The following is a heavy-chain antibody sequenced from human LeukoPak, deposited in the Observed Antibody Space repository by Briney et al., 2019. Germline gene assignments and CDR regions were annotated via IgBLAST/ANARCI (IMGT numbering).Heavy chain of an antibody. CDR3: ARVFTNWFDP. D-gene: IGHD3-10*01. J-gene: IGHJ5*02. CDR1: GGTFSSYA. V-gene: IGHV1-69*13. Sequence: PVKVSCKASGGTFSSYAISWVRQAPGQELEWMGGIIPIFGTANYAQKFQGRVTITADESTSTAYMELSSLRSEDTAVYYCARVFTNWFDPWGQGTLVTVSS. CDR2: IIPIFGTA.